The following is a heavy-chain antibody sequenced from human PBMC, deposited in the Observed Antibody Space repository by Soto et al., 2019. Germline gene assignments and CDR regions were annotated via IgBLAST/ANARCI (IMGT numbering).Heavy chain of an antibody. Sequence: EVQLVESGGGLVQPGGSLRLSCAASGFTVSSNYMSWARQAPGKGLEWVSVIDSGGSTYYADSVNGRFTISRDNSKNPLYLQMNSLRAEDTAVYYCASLYGSGSDYYYYYYMDLWGKGTTVTVSS. CDR3: ASLYGSGSDYYYYYYMDL. CDR1: GFTVSSNY. J-gene: IGHJ6*03. D-gene: IGHD3-10*01. CDR2: IDSGGST. V-gene: IGHV3-66*01.